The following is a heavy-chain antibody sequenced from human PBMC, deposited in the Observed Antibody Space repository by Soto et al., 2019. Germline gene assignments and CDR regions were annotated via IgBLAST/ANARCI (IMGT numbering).Heavy chain of an antibody. Sequence: QLQLQESGPGLVKPSETLSLTCTVSGGSISSSSYYWGWIRQSPGKGLEWIGSIYYSGSTYYNPSLKSRVTISVDTSKNQFSLKLSSVTAADTAVYYCARHARITMIVVVIIGWYFDLWGRGTLVTVSS. CDR2: IYYSGST. CDR1: GGSISSSSYY. J-gene: IGHJ2*01. D-gene: IGHD3-22*01. CDR3: ARHARITMIVVVIIGWYFDL. V-gene: IGHV4-39*01.